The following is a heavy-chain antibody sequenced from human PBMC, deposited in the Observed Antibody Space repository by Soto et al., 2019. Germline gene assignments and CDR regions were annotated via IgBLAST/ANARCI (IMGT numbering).Heavy chain of an antibody. CDR3: ARGAVLGYCSSTSCHKNGMDV. V-gene: IGHV4-31*03. CDR2: IYYSGST. CDR1: GGSISSGGYY. D-gene: IGHD2-2*02. J-gene: IGHJ6*02. Sequence: SETLSLTCTVSGGSISSGGYYWSWIRQHPGKGLEWIGYIYYSGSTYYNPSLKSRVTVSVDTSKNQFSLKLSSVTAADTAVYYCARGAVLGYCSSTSCHKNGMDVWGQGTTVTVSS.